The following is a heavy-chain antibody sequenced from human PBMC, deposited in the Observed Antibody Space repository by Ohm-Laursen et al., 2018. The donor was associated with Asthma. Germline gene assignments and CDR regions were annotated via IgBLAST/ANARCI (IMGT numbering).Heavy chain of an antibody. V-gene: IGHV3-30*19. Sequence: SLRLSCTATGFAFSRYGMYWVRQAPGKGLEWVAVMSYDGTNKYHAASVQGRFTISRDNSKSTLFLQMSSLRPEDTAVYYCARGLGGIHRWLSYQIDKWGLGTQVTVSS. CDR1: GFAFSRYG. D-gene: IGHD5-18*01. CDR3: ARGLGGIHRWLSYQIDK. J-gene: IGHJ4*02. CDR2: MSYDGTNK.